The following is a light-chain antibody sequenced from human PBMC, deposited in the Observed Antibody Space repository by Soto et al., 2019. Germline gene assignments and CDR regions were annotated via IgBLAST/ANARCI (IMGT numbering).Light chain of an antibody. Sequence: DIQMTQSPSTLSASVGDRVTITCRASQSISSALAWYQQKPGKTPKVLIYKASSLESGVPSRFSGSGSGTEFTLTISSLQPDDFATYYCQQHISYPRTFGQGTKVDIK. V-gene: IGKV1-5*03. J-gene: IGKJ1*01. CDR3: QQHISYPRT. CDR2: KAS. CDR1: QSISSA.